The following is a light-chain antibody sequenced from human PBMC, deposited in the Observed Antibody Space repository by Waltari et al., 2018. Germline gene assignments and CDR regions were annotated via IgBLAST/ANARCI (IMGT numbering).Light chain of an antibody. Sequence: QSALTQPASVSGSPGQSITISCTGTISDLGSPIHVSWYQPHPGTAPKPMIFEVTNRPSGVSNRFSGSKSGNTASLTISGLQAEDEADYYCSSYTTSRTWVFGGGTKLTVL. CDR3: SSYTTSRTWV. CDR2: EVT. V-gene: IGLV2-14*03. CDR1: ISDLGSPIH. J-gene: IGLJ3*02.